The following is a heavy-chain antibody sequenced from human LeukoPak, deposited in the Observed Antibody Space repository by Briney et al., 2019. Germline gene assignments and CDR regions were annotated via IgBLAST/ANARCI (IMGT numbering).Heavy chain of an antibody. Sequence: GASVTVSCTASGYTFTGKFIHWVRQAPGQGLEWMGWIDPNSGGTDYAQKFRGRVTMTRDTSTSTAYMDLSSLISDDTAVYYCARDREGLAYFDYWGQGTLVTVSS. D-gene: IGHD3/OR15-3a*01. V-gene: IGHV1-2*02. CDR1: GYTFTGKF. CDR3: ARDREGLAYFDY. J-gene: IGHJ4*02. CDR2: IDPNSGGT.